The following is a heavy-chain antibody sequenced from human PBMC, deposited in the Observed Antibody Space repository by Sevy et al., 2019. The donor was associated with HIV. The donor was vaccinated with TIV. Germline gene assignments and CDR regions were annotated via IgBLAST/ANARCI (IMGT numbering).Heavy chain of an antibody. V-gene: IGHV1-18*01. CDR2: ISGYSGNT. Sequence: ASVKVSCKASGYTFTTNAISWVRKTPGQGLEWMGWISGYSGNTNYAQHLQGRVTMTTDTSTSTAYMELRSLRSDDTAVYYCARGRGYFDYWGQGTLVTVSS. CDR3: ARGRGYFDY. CDR1: GYTFTTNA. J-gene: IGHJ4*02.